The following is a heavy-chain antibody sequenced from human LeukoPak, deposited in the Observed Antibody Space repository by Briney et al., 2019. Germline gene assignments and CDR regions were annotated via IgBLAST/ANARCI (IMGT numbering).Heavy chain of an antibody. V-gene: IGHV4-34*01. CDR1: GGSFSGYY. CDR2: INHSGST. Sequence: SETLSLTCAVYGGSFSGYYWSWIRQPPGKGLEWIGEINHSGSTNYNPSLKSRVTISVDTSKNQFSLKLSSVTAADTAGYYCARIEQHYYGSGSYPLIDYWGQGTLVTVSS. J-gene: IGHJ4*02. D-gene: IGHD3-10*01. CDR3: ARIEQHYYGSGSYPLIDY.